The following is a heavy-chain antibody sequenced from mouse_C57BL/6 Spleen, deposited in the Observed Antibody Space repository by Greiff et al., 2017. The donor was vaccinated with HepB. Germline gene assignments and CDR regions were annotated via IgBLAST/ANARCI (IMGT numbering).Heavy chain of an antibody. CDR3: ARYYYGSSSFGY. V-gene: IGHV5-9*01. D-gene: IGHD1-1*01. J-gene: IGHJ2*01. CDR1: GFTFSSYT. Sequence: EVHLVESGGGLVKPGGSLKLSCAASGFTFSSYTMSWVRQTPEKRLEWVATISGGGGNTYYPDSVKGRFTISRDNAKNTLYLQMSSLRSEDTALYYCARYYYGSSSFGYWGQGTTLTVSS. CDR2: ISGGGGNT.